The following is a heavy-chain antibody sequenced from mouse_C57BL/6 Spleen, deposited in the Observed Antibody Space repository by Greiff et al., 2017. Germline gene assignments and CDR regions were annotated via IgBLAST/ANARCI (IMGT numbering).Heavy chain of an antibody. CDR1: GFTFSDYG. D-gene: IGHD1-1*01. CDR2: ISSGSSTI. Sequence: VKLVESGGGLVKPGGSLKLSCAASGFTFSDYGMHWVRQAPEKGLEWVAYISSGSSTIYYADTVKGRFTISRDNAKNTLCLQMTSLRSEDTAMYYCARNYGSSRFAYWGQGTLVTVAA. CDR3: ARNYGSSRFAY. V-gene: IGHV5-17*01. J-gene: IGHJ3*01.